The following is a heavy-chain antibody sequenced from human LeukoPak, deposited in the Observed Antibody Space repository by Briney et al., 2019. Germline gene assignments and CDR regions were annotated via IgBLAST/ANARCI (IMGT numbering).Heavy chain of an antibody. CDR2: INPSGGTT. V-gene: IGHV1-46*01. CDR1: GYTFTNYY. D-gene: IGHD4/OR15-4a*01. CDR3: ARRAGAYSHPYDY. Sequence: ASVKVSCKASGYTFTNYYMHWVRQAPGQGLEWMGIINPSGGTTSYTQKFQGRVTMTRDMSTSTVYMELNSLRAEDTAVYYCARRAGAYSHPYDYWGQGTLVTVSS. J-gene: IGHJ4*02.